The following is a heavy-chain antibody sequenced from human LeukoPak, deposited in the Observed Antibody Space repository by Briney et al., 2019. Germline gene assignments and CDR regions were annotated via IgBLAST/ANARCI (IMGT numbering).Heavy chain of an antibody. CDR2: ISGSGGST. D-gene: IGHD2-21*02. V-gene: IGHV3-23*01. J-gene: IGHJ4*02. CDR1: GFTFSSYA. CDR3: ARVTAKYYFDY. Sequence: SGGSLKLSCAASGFTFSSYAMSWVRQAPGKGLEWVSAISGSGGSTYYADSVKGRFTISRDNSKNTLYLQMNSLRAEDTAVYYCARVTAKYYFDYWGQGTLVTVSS.